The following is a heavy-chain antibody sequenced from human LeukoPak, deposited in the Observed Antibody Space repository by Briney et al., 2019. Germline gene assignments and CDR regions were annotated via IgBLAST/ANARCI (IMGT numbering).Heavy chain of an antibody. CDR3: ARGRDSSGYNWFDP. Sequence: PSETLSLTCSVSGDSISSYSWSWIRQPPGEALEWIGYVYDSGSTKYNPSLKSRVSISVDTSKNQFSLRLSSVTAADTAVYYCARGRDSSGYNWFDPWGQGTLVTVSS. J-gene: IGHJ5*02. CDR1: GDSISSYS. D-gene: IGHD3-22*01. CDR2: VYDSGST. V-gene: IGHV4-59*12.